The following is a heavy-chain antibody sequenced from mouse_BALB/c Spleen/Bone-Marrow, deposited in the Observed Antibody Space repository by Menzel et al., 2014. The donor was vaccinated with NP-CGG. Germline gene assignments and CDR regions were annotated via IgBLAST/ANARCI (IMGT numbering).Heavy chain of an antibody. V-gene: IGHV4-1*02. CDR1: GFDFSRYW. CDR3: ERLSYYGRFAY. CDR2: INPDSSTI. J-gene: IGHJ3*01. D-gene: IGHD1-1*01. Sequence: EVQLVESGGGLVQPGGSLKLSCAASGFDFSRYWMSWVRQAPGKGLEWIGEINPDSSTINYTPSLKDKFIISRDNAKNTLYLQVSKVRSEDTALYYCERLSYYGRFAYWGQGTLVTVSA.